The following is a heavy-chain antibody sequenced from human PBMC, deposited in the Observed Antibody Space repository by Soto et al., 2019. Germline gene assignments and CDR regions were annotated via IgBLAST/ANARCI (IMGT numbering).Heavy chain of an antibody. CDR2: INHSGST. CDR3: ARARWYDGVDY. V-gene: IGHV4-34*01. D-gene: IGHD3-3*01. J-gene: IGHJ4*02. CDR1: GGSFSGYY. Sequence: SETLSLTCAVYGGSFSGYYWSWIRQPPGKGLEWIGEINHSGSTNYNPSLKSRVTISVDTSKNQFSLKLSSVTAADTAVYYCARARWYDGVDYWGQGTLVTVSS.